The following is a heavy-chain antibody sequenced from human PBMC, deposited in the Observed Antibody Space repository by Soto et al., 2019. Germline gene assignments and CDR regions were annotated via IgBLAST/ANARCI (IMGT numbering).Heavy chain of an antibody. Sequence: SETLSLSCTVSGGSISSGDYYWSWIRQPPGKGLEWIGYIYYSGSTYYNPSLKSRVTISVDTSKNQFSLKLSSVTAADTAVYYCARGQYYDILTGYSHNWFDPWGQGTLVTVSS. CDR3: ARGQYYDILTGYSHNWFDP. CDR2: IYYSGST. D-gene: IGHD3-9*01. CDR1: GGSISSGDYY. V-gene: IGHV4-30-4*01. J-gene: IGHJ5*02.